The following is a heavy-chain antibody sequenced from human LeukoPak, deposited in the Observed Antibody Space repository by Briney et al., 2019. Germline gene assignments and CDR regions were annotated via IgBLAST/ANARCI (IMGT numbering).Heavy chain of an antibody. D-gene: IGHD6-13*01. CDR3: ARHGGGNSWPFQH. V-gene: IGHV5-51*01. CDR1: GYSFTNYW. J-gene: IGHJ1*01. CDR2: IHCGGSDT. Sequence: GESLKISCKGSGYSFTNYWIGWVRQMPGKGLEWMGVIHCGGSDTRYSPSFQGQATISVDKSINTAYLQWSSLKASDAAIYYCARHGGGNSWPFQHWGQGTLVTVSS.